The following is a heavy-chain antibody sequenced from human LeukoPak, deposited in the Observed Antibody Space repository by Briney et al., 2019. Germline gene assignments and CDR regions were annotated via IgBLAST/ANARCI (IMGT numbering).Heavy chain of an antibody. CDR2: IYHSGST. CDR1: GGSISSSSYY. CDR3: ARDGGGAAG. Sequence: KPSETLSLTCTVSGGSISSSSYYWGWIRQPPGKGLEWIGSIYHSGSTYYNPSLKSRVTISVDTSKNQFSLKLSSVTAADTAMYYCARDGGGAAGWGQGTLVTVSS. V-gene: IGHV4-39*07. J-gene: IGHJ4*02. D-gene: IGHD4-23*01.